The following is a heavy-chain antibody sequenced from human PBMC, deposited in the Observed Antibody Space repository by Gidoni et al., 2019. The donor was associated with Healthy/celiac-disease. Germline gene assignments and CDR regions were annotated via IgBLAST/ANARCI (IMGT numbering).Heavy chain of an antibody. J-gene: IGHJ6*02. D-gene: IGHD3-22*01. Sequence: QVQLVESGGGVVQPGRSLRLSCAASGFTFSGYAMHWVRQAPGKGLEWVAVISYDGSNKYYADSVKGRFTISRDNSKNTLYLQMNSLRAEDTAVYYCARDLEYYYDSSGYYGSNYGMDVWGQGTTVTVSS. CDR1: GFTFSGYA. V-gene: IGHV3-30-3*01. CDR2: ISYDGSNK. CDR3: ARDLEYYYDSSGYYGSNYGMDV.